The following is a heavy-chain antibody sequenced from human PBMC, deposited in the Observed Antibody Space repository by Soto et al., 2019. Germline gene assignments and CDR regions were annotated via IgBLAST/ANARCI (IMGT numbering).Heavy chain of an antibody. D-gene: IGHD1-26*01. CDR2: IYPGDSDT. J-gene: IGHJ4*02. Sequence: GESLKISCKGSGYSFTDYWIGWVRQMPGKGLEWMGIIYPGDSDTRYNPSFQGRVTISADKSITTAYLQWSSLKASDTAMYFCARLSGARSTANFWGQGSVVTVSS. CDR3: ARLSGARSTANF. V-gene: IGHV5-51*01. CDR1: GYSFTDYW.